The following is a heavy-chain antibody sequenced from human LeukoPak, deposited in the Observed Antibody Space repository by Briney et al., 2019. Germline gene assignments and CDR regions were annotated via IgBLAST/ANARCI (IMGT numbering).Heavy chain of an antibody. D-gene: IGHD2-2*01. Sequence: GASVKVSCKASGYTFTDYYIHWVRQAPGQGLEWMGWIIANSGGTDSAQKFQGRVTMTRDTSISTAYVELSSLRSDDTAVYYCVRGRSELPAAMGHWGQGTLVTVSS. V-gene: IGHV1-2*02. CDR1: GYTFTDYY. J-gene: IGHJ4*02. CDR2: IIANSGGT. CDR3: VRGRSELPAAMGH.